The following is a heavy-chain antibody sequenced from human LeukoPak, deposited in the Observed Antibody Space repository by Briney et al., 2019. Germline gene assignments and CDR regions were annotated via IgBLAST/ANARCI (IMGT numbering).Heavy chain of an antibody. CDR3: ARGRRRGYFDY. Sequence: GSLRLSCAASGFTFSNYWMHWVRQPPGKGLEWIGEINHSGSTNYNPSLKSRVTISVDTSKNQFSLKLSSVTAADTAVYYCARGRRRGYFDYWGQGTLVTVSS. CDR2: INHSGST. D-gene: IGHD1-14*01. CDR1: GFTFSNYW. V-gene: IGHV4-34*01. J-gene: IGHJ4*02.